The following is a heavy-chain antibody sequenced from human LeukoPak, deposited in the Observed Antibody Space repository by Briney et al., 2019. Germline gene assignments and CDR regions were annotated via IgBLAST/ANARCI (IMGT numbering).Heavy chain of an antibody. CDR2: FIPVFSPA. D-gene: IGHD6-19*01. Sequence: ASVKVSCKASGGTFSNYAVSWVRQAPGQGLEWMGGFIPVFSPANYAQKFQGRVTITADESTSTAYMELSSLRSEDTAVYYCARAGEVYNSGSYLEYWGQGTLVTVSS. V-gene: IGHV1-69*13. J-gene: IGHJ4*02. CDR1: GGTFSNYA. CDR3: ARAGEVYNSGSYLEY.